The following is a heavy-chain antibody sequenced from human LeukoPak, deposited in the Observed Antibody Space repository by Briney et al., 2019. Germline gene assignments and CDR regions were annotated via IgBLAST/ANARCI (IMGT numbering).Heavy chain of an antibody. CDR2: IYSGGST. CDR3: ARAPYGDYGLYYFDY. Sequence: GGSLRLSCAASGFTVSSNYMSWVRQAPGKGLEWVSVIYSGGSTYYAGSVKGRFTISRDNSKNTLYLQMNSLRAEDTAVYYCARAPYGDYGLYYFDYWGQGTLVTVSS. CDR1: GFTVSSNY. V-gene: IGHV3-66*02. J-gene: IGHJ4*02. D-gene: IGHD4-17*01.